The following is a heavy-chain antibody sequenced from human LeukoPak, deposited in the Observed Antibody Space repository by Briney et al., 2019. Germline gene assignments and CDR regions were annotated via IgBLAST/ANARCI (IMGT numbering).Heavy chain of an antibody. V-gene: IGHV1-69*13. CDR3: AREWGLESSGYYYAY. CDR2: ITPIFGTA. J-gene: IGHJ4*02. Sequence: VASVNVSCKASGGTFSMFTISWVRQAPGQGFEWMGGITPIFGTANFAQKFQGRVSITADESTSTAFMELSSPRSEDTAVYYCAREWGLESSGYYYAYWGQGTLVTVSS. CDR1: GGTFSMFT. D-gene: IGHD3-22*01.